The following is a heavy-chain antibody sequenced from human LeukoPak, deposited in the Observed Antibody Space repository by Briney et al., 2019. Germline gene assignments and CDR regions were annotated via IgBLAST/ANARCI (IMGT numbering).Heavy chain of an antibody. D-gene: IGHD6-19*01. J-gene: IGHJ4*02. Sequence: PGGSLRLSCAAPGFTFSNALMSWVRQAPGKGLEWVGRIKSKTDGGTTDYAAPVKGRFTISRDDSKNTRYLQMNSLKTEDTAVYYCTTARSGWPMYWGEGTLVTVSS. CDR2: IKSKTDGGTT. CDR3: TTARSGWPMY. V-gene: IGHV3-15*01. CDR1: GFTFSNAL.